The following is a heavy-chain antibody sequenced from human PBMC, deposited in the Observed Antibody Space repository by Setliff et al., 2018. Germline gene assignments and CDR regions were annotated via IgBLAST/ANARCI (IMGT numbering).Heavy chain of an antibody. D-gene: IGHD3-22*01. CDR1: GGSFSGYF. V-gene: IGHV4-34*01. J-gene: IGHJ1*01. CDR2: INDRGST. CDR3: ARQDRFYDRSVFVEYFQH. Sequence: SETLSLTCAVYGGSFSGYFWSWIRQAPGRGLEWIGEINDRGSTHYNPSLKSRVTISVDTSKNQISLKLTSVTAADTAVYYCARQDRFYDRSVFVEYFQHWGQGALVTVSS.